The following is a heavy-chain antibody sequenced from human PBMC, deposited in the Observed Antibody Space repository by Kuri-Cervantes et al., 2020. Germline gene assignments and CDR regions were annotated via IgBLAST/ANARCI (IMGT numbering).Heavy chain of an antibody. V-gene: IGHV4-59*01. CDR1: GGSFSGYY. CDR3: ARDSGSGSYYMPSRLGAFDI. Sequence: GSLRLSCAVYGGSFSGYYWSWIRQPPGKGLEWIGYIYYSGSTNYNPSLKSRVTISVDTSKNQFSLKLSSVTAADTAVYYCARDSGSGSYYMPSRLGAFDIWGQGTMVTVSS. CDR2: IYYSGST. D-gene: IGHD3-10*01. J-gene: IGHJ3*02.